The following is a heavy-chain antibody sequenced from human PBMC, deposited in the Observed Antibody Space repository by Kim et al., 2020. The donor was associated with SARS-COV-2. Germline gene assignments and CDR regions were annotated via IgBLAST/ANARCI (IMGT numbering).Heavy chain of an antibody. CDR3: ARDTPGQKAYDI. Sequence: EYAGSMQSRITNNADTSKNQFSLQLNSVSPEDTAVYYCARDTPGQKAYDIWGQGTVVTVSS. J-gene: IGHJ3*02. V-gene: IGHV6-1*01.